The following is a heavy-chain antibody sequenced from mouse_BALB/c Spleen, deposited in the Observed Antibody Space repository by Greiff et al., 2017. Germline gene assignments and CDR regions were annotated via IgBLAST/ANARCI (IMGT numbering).Heavy chain of an antibody. V-gene: IGHV5-9-4*01. CDR3: ARYYGSSYAMDY. D-gene: IGHD1-1*01. CDR1: GFTFSSYA. CDR2: ISSGGSYT. Sequence: EVQLVESGGGLVKPGGSLKLSCAASGFTFSSYAMSWVRQSPEKRLEWVAEISSGGSYTYYPDTVTGRFTISRDNAKNTLYLEMSSLRSEDTAMYYCARYYGSSYAMDYWGQGTSVTVSS. J-gene: IGHJ4*01.